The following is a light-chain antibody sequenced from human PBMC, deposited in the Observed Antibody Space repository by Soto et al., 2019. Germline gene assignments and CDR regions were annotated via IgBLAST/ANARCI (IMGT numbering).Light chain of an antibody. V-gene: IGLV1-47*01. CDR1: SSNIGSNY. Sequence: QPVLTQPPSASGTPGQRVTISCSGSSSNIGSNYVYWYQQLPGTAPKLLIYRNNQRPSGVPVRFSGSNSGTSASLAISGLRSEDEDDYYCAAWDDSLSGFWVFGGGTKLTVL. J-gene: IGLJ3*02. CDR2: RNN. CDR3: AAWDDSLSGFWV.